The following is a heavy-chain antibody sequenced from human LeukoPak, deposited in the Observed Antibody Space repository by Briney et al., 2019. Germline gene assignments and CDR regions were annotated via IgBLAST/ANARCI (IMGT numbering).Heavy chain of an antibody. CDR2: INPFSGGT. CDR3: AREMGVAAGGTRRIDP. CDR1: GYTFTDYW. V-gene: IGHV1-2*02. Sequence: GASVKVSCKASGYTFTDYWMHWVRQAPGQGLEWMGWINPFSGGTDYAQTLQGRFTMTRDTSISTAYMELSRLTSDDTAAYYCAREMGVAAGGTRRIDPSGQGTLVTVSS. D-gene: IGHD6-13*01. J-gene: IGHJ5*02.